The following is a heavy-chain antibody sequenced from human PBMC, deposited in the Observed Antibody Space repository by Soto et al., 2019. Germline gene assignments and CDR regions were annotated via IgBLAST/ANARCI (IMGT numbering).Heavy chain of an antibody. V-gene: IGHV5-51*01. CDR3: ARLSRDSYYFSDY. Sequence: PGESLKISCKDSEYSFTSYWIAWVRQMPGKGLEWMGIIYPADSNTRYSPPFQGQVTISADKSIKTAFLQWSSLKTSDTAIYFCARLSRDSYYFSDYWGQGTLVTVSS. J-gene: IGHJ4*02. D-gene: IGHD3-10*01. CDR2: IYPADSNT. CDR1: EYSFTSYW.